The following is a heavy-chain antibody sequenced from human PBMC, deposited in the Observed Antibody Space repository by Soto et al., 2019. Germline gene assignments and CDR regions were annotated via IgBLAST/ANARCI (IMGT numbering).Heavy chain of an antibody. D-gene: IGHD3-3*01. J-gene: IGHJ3*02. CDR1: GGSISSYY. CDR2: IYYSGST. V-gene: IGHV4-59*08. Sequence: SETLSLTCTVSGGSISSYYWSWIRQPPGKGLEWIGYIYYSGSTNYNPSLKRRVTISVDTSKNQFSLKLSSVTAADTAVYYCARGGPYYDFWSGYSDAFDIWGQGTMVTVSS. CDR3: ARGGPYYDFWSGYSDAFDI.